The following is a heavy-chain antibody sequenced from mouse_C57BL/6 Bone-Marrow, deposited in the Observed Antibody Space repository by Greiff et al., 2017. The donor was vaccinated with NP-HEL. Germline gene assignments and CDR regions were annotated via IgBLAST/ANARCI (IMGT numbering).Heavy chain of an antibody. D-gene: IGHD1-1*01. V-gene: IGHV1-81*01. CDR2: IYPRSGNT. CDR3: AREVGTVVARYFDV. J-gene: IGHJ1*03. Sequence: VQLQQSGAELARPGASVKLSCKASGYTFTSYGISWVKQRTGQGLEWIGEIYPRSGNTYYNEKFKGKATLTADKSSSTAYMELRSLTSEDSAVYFCAREVGTVVARYFDVWGTGTTVTVSS. CDR1: GYTFTSYG.